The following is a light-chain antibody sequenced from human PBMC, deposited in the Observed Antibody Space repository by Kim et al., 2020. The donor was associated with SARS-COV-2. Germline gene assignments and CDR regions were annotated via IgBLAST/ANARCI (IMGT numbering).Light chain of an antibody. V-gene: IGKV1-5*03. CDR2: KAS. CDR3: QQYNSYSWT. CDR1: QSISSW. J-gene: IGKJ1*01. Sequence: ASGGARVTITCRASQSISSWLAWYQQKPGKAPKLLIYKASSLESGVPSRFSGSGSGTEFTLTISSLQPDDFATYYCQQYNSYSWTFGQGTKVEIK.